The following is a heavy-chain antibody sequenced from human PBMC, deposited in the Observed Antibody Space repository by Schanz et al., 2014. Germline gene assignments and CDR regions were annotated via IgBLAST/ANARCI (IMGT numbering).Heavy chain of an antibody. D-gene: IGHD4-17*01. Sequence: EVQLVESGGGLVKPGGSLRLSCATSGLTFTSAWMSWVRQAPGKGLEWVGRINSVGSNTDYADSVTGRFTISRDNAKNTLYLQMNTLRAEDTAVYYCARKMKLGVYGGKGHDSLDIWGQGTMVTVSS. CDR1: GLTFTSAW. CDR3: ARKMKLGVYGGKGHDSLDI. V-gene: IGHV3-74*02. CDR2: INSVGSNT. J-gene: IGHJ3*02.